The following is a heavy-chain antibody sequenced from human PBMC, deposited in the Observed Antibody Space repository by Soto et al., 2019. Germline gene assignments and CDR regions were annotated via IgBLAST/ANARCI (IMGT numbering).Heavy chain of an antibody. CDR3: GRDLGRYSGYDLCDWFDP. Sequence: GGSLRLSCAASGFTFSDYYMSWIRQAPGKGLEWVSYISSSGSTIYYADSVKGRFTISRDNAKNSLYLQMNSLRAEDTAVYYCGRDLGRYSGYDLCDWFDPWGQGTLVTVSS. CDR1: GFTFSDYY. J-gene: IGHJ5*02. D-gene: IGHD5-12*01. CDR2: ISSSGSTI. V-gene: IGHV3-11*01.